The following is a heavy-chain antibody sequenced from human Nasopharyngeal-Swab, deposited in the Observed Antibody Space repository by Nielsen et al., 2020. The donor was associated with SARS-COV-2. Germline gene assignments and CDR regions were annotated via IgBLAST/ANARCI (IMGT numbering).Heavy chain of an antibody. CDR2: IKSKTDGGTT. D-gene: IGHD6-6*01. J-gene: IGHJ3*02. CDR1: GFTFSNAW. V-gene: IGHV3-15*07. CDR3: TTVAARKGDALDI. Sequence: GESLKISCAASGFTFSNAWMNWVRQAPGKGLEWVGRIKSKTDGGTTDYAAPVKGRFTISRDDSKNTLYLQMNSLKAEDTAVYYCTTVAARKGDALDIWGQGTMVTVSS.